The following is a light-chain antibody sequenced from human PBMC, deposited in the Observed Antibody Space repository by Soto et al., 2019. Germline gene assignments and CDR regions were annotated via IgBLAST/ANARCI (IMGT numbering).Light chain of an antibody. CDR2: QGS. CDR3: QAWDSSTHVV. V-gene: IGLV3-1*01. Sequence: SYELTQPPSVSVSPGQTASITCSGDKLGDKYACWYQQKPGQSPVPVIYQGSKRPSGIPERVSGSNSGNTATLTISGTQAMDEADYYCQAWDSSTHVVFGGGTKLTVL. CDR1: KLGDKY. J-gene: IGLJ2*01.